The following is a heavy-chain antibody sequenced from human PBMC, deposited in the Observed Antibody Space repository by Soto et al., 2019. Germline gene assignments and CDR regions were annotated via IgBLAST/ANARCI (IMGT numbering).Heavy chain of an antibody. CDR1: GGSFSGYY. CDR3: ARERGRGYSYGYRTY. D-gene: IGHD5-18*01. V-gene: IGHV4-34*01. J-gene: IGHJ4*02. CDR2: INHSGST. Sequence: PSETLSLTCAVYGGSFSGYYWIWIRQPPGKGLEWIGEINHSGSTNYNPSLKSRVTISVDTSKNQFSLKLSSVTAADTAVYYCARERGRGYSYGYRTYWGQGTLVTVSS.